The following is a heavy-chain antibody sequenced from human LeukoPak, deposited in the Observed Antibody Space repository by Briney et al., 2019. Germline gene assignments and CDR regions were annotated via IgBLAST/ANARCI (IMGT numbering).Heavy chain of an antibody. D-gene: IGHD3-10*01. Sequence: GGSLRLSCAASGFTVSSNYMSWVRRAPGKGLEWVSGISGGGGGTYYADSVKGRFTISRDNSKNTVYLQMNSLRAEDTAIYFCARTYYYGSGSSKAFDIWGQGTMVTVSS. CDR1: GFTVSSNY. CDR3: ARTYYYGSGSSKAFDI. J-gene: IGHJ3*02. CDR2: ISGGGGGT. V-gene: IGHV3-23*01.